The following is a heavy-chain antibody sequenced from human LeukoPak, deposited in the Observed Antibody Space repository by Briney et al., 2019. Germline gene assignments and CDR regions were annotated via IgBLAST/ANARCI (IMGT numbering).Heavy chain of an antibody. V-gene: IGHV3-23*01. D-gene: IGHD2-2*01. J-gene: IGHJ4*02. CDR3: AKDPALSTSPPDY. Sequence: GGPLRLSCAASGFTFSSYAMSWVRQAPGKGLEWVSAISGSGGSTYYADSVKGRFTISRDNSKSTLYLQMNSLRAEDTAVYYCAKDPALSTSPPDYWGQGTLVTVSS. CDR1: GFTFSSYA. CDR2: ISGSGGST.